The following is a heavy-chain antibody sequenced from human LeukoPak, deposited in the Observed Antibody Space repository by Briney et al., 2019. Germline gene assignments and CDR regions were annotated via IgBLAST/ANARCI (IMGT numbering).Heavy chain of an antibody. CDR1: GGSTNTYC. D-gene: IGHD5-12*01. CDR2: IYRSGST. V-gene: IGHV4-4*07. Sequence: SETLSLTCTVSGGSTNTYCWSWIRQPAEKGLEWIGRIYRSGSTYYNPSLKSRVNISIDKSKTQFSLRLTSVPAADTAVYYCARDRSGYSEYYFDYWGQGSLVTVSS. CDR3: ARDRSGYSEYYFDY. J-gene: IGHJ4*02.